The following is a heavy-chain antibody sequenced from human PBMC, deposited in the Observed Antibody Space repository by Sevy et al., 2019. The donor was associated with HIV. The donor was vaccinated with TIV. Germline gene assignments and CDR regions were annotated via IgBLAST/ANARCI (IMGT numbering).Heavy chain of an antibody. CDR1: GFTFSNAW. D-gene: IGHD6-19*01. Sequence: GGSLRLSCAASGFTFSNAWMSWVRQAPGKGLEWVGRIKRKSDGETTDYAAPVKGRFTISRDDSKNMVYLQMNSLKTEDTAVYYCTTGVGGAVAGPAIVFDYWGQGTLVTVSS. CDR2: IKRKSDGETT. J-gene: IGHJ4*02. CDR3: TTGVGGAVAGPAIVFDY. V-gene: IGHV3-15*01.